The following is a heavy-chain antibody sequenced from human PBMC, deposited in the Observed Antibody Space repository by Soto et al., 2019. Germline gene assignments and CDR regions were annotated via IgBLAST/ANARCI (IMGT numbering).Heavy chain of an antibody. V-gene: IGHV1-3*01. J-gene: IGHJ4*02. D-gene: IGHD3-22*01. CDR1: GYTFTSYA. Sequence: GASVKVSCKASGYTFTSYAMHWVRQAPGQRLEWMGWINAGNGNTKYSQKFQGRFTVTMDTSTSTVYMELGSLRSEDTAVYYCVRDPSSGYRSFDYWGQGTLVTVSS. CDR2: INAGNGNT. CDR3: VRDPSSGYRSFDY.